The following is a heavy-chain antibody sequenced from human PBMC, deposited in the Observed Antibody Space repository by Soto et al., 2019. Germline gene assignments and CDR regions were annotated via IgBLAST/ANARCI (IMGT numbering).Heavy chain of an antibody. CDR2: IIPIFGTA. J-gene: IGHJ4*02. CDR1: GGTFSSYA. Sequence: ASVKVSCKASGGTFSSYAISWVRQAPGQGLEWMGGIIPIFGTANYAQKFQGRVTITADESTSTAYMELSSLRSEDTAGYYCARSFHSSSSPPRVLGAPGERGYYFDYWGQGTLVTVSS. D-gene: IGHD6-6*01. CDR3: ARSFHSSSSPPRVLGAPGERGYYFDY. V-gene: IGHV1-69*13.